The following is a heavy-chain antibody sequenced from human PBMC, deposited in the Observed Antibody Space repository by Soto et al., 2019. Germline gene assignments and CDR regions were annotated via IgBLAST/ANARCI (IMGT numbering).Heavy chain of an antibody. CDR3: ARDLQIGSGWFPVGSLYYYYYGMDV. CDR1: GFTFSSYA. J-gene: IGHJ6*02. Sequence: GSLRLSCAASGFTFSSYAMHWVRQAPGKGLEWVAVISYDGSNKYYADSVKGRFTISRDNSKNTLYLQMNSLRAEDTAVYYCARDLQIGSGWFPVGSLYYYYYGMDVWGQGTTVTVSS. CDR2: ISYDGSNK. V-gene: IGHV3-30-3*01. D-gene: IGHD6-19*01.